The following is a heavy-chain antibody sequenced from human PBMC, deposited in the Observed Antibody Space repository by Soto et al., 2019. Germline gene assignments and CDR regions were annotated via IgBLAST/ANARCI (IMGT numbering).Heavy chain of an antibody. Sequence: SETLSLTCAVYGGSFSGYYWSWIRQPPGKGLEWIGEINHSGSTNYNPSLKSRVTISVDTSKNQFSLKLSSVTAADTAVYYCARGLLDVMYSSGRYGNSRNNNWFDPWGQGTLVTVSS. CDR2: INHSGST. CDR1: GGSFSGYY. J-gene: IGHJ5*02. V-gene: IGHV4-34*01. D-gene: IGHD6-19*01. CDR3: ARGLLDVMYSSGRYGNSRNNNWFDP.